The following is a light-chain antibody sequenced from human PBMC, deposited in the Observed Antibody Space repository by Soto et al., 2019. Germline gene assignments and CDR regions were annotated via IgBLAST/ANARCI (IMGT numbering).Light chain of an antibody. J-gene: IGKJ3*01. V-gene: IGKV3-20*01. CDR3: QQYGSAPFT. CDR2: GAS. CDR1: QSVSNNY. Sequence: EIVLTQSPGTLSLSPGERATLSCRASQSVSNNYLAWYRQKPGQAPRLLIYGASNRATGIPDRFSGSGSGTDFTLTISRLEPEDFAVYYCQQYGSAPFTFGPGTKVDIK.